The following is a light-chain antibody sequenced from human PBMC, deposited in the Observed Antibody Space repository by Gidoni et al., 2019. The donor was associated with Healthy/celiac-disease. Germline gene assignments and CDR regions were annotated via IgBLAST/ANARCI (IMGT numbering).Light chain of an antibody. V-gene: IGKV2-28*01. J-gene: IGKJ5*01. CDR1: TSLLQSNGYNY. Sequence: DIVMTQSSLALPVTPGEPAAISCRSSTSLLQSNGYNYLDWYLQKPGQSPQLLIYLGSGRASGVPDRFSGSGSGTDFTLIISRVEAEDVGVYYCMQALQTPITFGQGTRLELK. CDR3: MQALQTPIT. CDR2: LGS.